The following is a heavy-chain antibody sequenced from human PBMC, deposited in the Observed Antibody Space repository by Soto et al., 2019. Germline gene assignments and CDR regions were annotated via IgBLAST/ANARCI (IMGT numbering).Heavy chain of an antibody. CDR1: GGSVSSGSYY. CDR2: IYYSGST. J-gene: IGHJ4*02. CDR3: ASGPAAILRYYFDY. V-gene: IGHV4-61*01. Sequence: PSETLSLTCTVSGGSVSSGSYYWSWIRQPPGKGLEWIGYIYYSGSTNYNPSLKSRVTISVDTSKNQFSLKLSSVTAADTAVYYCASGPAAILRYYFDYWGQGTLVTVSS. D-gene: IGHD2-2*01.